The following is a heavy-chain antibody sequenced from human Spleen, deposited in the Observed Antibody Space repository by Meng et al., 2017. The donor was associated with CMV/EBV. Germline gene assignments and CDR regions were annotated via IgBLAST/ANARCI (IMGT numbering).Heavy chain of an antibody. CDR2: IIPILTIT. D-gene: IGHD2-15*01. CDR3: GRYTDIVSVIAATRGYWFEP. J-gene: IGHJ5*02. CDR1: GATFSSYA. Sequence: SVKVSCKASGATFSSYAITWVLQAPGQGLEWMGTIIPILTITKYAQTFQGRVTITADKTSNTVYMELSSLRSDDTAVYYCGRYTDIVSVIAATRGYWFEPWGQGTLVTVSS. V-gene: IGHV1-69*04.